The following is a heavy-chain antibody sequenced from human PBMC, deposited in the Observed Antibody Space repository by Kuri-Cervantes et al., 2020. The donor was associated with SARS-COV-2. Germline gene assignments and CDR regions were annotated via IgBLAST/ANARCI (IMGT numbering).Heavy chain of an antibody. CDR2: IDPTDSNT. CDR3: ARGAYNSPLED. J-gene: IGHJ4*02. V-gene: IGHV5-10-1*01. Sequence: GESLKISCEGSGNRFTGYWITWVRQMPGKGLEWMGAIDPTDSNTEYSPSFEGHVSISGDSSINTVYLQWSSLKASDTAMYYCARGAYNSPLEDWGQGTLVTVSS. D-gene: IGHD1-1*01. CDR1: GNRFTGYW.